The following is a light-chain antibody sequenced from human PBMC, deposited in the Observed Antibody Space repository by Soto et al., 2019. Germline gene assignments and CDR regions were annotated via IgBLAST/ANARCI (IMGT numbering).Light chain of an antibody. J-gene: IGKJ1*01. CDR3: QQYGSSPST. CDR1: QSISSN. CDR2: RTS. Sequence: EIVMTQSPATLSVSPGERATLSCRASQSISSNLAWYQQKPGQAPRLLMFRTSIRATGIPDRFSGSGSGTDFTLTISGLEPEDFAVYYCQQYGSSPSTFGQGTKVDI. V-gene: IGKV3-20*01.